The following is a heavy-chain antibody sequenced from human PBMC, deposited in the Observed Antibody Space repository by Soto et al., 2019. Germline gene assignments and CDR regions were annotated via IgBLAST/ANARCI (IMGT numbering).Heavy chain of an antibody. V-gene: IGHV1-69*13. CDR1: AGSFSNYA. CDR2: IIPIFGTE. CDR3: AREVDAFDI. Sequence: PGASVKVSCKASAGSFSNYAISWMRQAPGQGLEWMGGIIPIFGTENYAQKFQGRVTITADESTSTAYMALSSLRSEDTAVYYCAREVDAFDIWGQGTMVTVSS. J-gene: IGHJ3*02.